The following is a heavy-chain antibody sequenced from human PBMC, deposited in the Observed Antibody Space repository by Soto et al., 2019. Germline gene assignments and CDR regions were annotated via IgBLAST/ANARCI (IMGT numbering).Heavy chain of an antibody. Sequence: GGSLRLSCTASGFTFGDYAMSWVRQAPGKGLEWVGFIRSKAYGGTTEYAASVKGRFTISRDDSKSIAYLQMNSLKTEDTAVYYCSPPPEGRGVIYWGQGTLVTVSS. D-gene: IGHD3-10*01. V-gene: IGHV3-49*04. CDR3: SPPPEGRGVIY. CDR2: IRSKAYGGTT. CDR1: GFTFGDYA. J-gene: IGHJ4*02.